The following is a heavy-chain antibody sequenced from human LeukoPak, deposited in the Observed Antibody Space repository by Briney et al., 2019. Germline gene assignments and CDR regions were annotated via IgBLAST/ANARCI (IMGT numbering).Heavy chain of an antibody. J-gene: IGHJ4*02. CDR2: IYTSGST. Sequence: SSETLPLTCTVSGGSISSYYWSWIRQPAGKGLEWIGRIYTSGSTNYNPSLKSRVTMSEDTSKNQFSLKLSSVTAADTAVYYCARGEYGSGSYLYWGQGTLVTVSS. CDR3: ARGEYGSGSYLY. CDR1: GGSISSYY. V-gene: IGHV4-4*07. D-gene: IGHD3-10*01.